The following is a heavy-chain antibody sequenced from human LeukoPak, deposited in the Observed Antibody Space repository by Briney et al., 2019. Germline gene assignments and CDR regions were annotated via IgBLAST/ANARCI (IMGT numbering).Heavy chain of an antibody. CDR3: AREVSIVGAKTGFDY. CDR2: ISSSSSYI. CDR1: GFTFSSYS. Sequence: GGSLRLSCAASGFTFSSYSMNWVRQAPGKGLEWVSSISSSSSYIYYADSVKGRFTISRDNAKNSLYLQMNSLRAEDTAVYYCAREVSIVGAKTGFDYWGQGTLVTVSS. J-gene: IGHJ4*02. V-gene: IGHV3-21*01. D-gene: IGHD1-26*01.